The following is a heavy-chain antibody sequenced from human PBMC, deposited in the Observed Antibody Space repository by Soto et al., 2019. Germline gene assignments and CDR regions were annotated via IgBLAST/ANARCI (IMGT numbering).Heavy chain of an antibody. J-gene: IGHJ4*01. CDR2: IYPVDSDI. D-gene: IGHD3-3*01. Sequence: EVQLEQSGAEAKKPGESLRISCKGSGYSFTTYWIGWVRQMPGKGLEWMGIIYPVDSDIRYSPSFQGQVSISADKSTSTAYQLWSSLKASDTTMYNCSGQESGGDNFLSTYYYWGQGTLVSDSS. CDR1: GYSFTTYW. CDR3: SGQESGGDNFLSTYYY. V-gene: IGHV5-51*01.